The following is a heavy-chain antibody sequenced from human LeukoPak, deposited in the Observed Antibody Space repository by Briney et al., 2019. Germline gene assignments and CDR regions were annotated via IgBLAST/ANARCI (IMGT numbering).Heavy chain of an antibody. J-gene: IGHJ3*02. CDR2: IYTSGST. V-gene: IGHV4-61*02. CDR1: GGSIGSGSYY. Sequence: KSSQTLSLTCTVSGGSIGSGSYYWSWIRQPAGKGLEWIGRIYTSGSTNYNPSLKSRVTISVDTSKNQFSLKLSSVTAADTAVYYCARSTGDYGSAFDIWGQGTMVTVSS. CDR3: ARSTGDYGSAFDI. D-gene: IGHD4-17*01.